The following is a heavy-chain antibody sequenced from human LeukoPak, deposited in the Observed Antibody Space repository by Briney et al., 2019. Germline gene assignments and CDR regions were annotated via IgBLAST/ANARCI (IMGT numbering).Heavy chain of an antibody. CDR3: ARDDKRYGGSNWFDP. CDR2: IYYSGGT. D-gene: IGHD3-16*01. V-gene: IGHV4-59*01. J-gene: IGHJ5*02. Sequence: SETLSLTCTVSGDSISAYSWNWIRQPPGKGLEWIGYIYYSGGTNFNPSLKSRVTISVDTSKNQFSLKLTSVTAADTAVYYCARDDKRYGGSNWFDPWGQGTLVTVSS. CDR1: GDSISAYS.